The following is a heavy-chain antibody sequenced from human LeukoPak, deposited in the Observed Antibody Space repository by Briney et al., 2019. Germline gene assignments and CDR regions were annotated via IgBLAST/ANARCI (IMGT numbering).Heavy chain of an antibody. CDR2: ISGSGDNT. Sequence: GGTLRLSCAASGFTFSSHGMSWVRQAPGMGLEWVSTISGSGDNTYYADSVKGRFTISRDNAKNSLYLQTNSLRAEDTAVYYCAELGITMIGGVWGKGTTVTISS. D-gene: IGHD3-10*02. J-gene: IGHJ6*04. CDR3: AELGITMIGGV. CDR1: GFTFSSHG. V-gene: IGHV3-23*01.